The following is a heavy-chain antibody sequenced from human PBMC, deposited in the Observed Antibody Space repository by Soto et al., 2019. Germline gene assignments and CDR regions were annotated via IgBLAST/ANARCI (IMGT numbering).Heavy chain of an antibody. V-gene: IGHV3-33*01. CDR2: IWYDGSNK. D-gene: IGHD2-2*01. Sequence: GGSLRLSCAASGFTFSSYGMHWVRQAPGKGLEWVAVIWYDGSNKYYADSVKGRFTISRDNSKNTLYLQMNSLRAEDTAVYYCARAPGGVPADVWGQGTTVTVSS. CDR3: ARAPGGVPADV. CDR1: GFTFSSYG. J-gene: IGHJ6*02.